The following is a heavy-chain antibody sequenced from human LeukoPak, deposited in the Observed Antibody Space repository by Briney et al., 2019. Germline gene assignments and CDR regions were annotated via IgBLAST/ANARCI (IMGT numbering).Heavy chain of an antibody. J-gene: IGHJ4*02. V-gene: IGHV3-30-3*01. D-gene: IGHD1-1*01. CDR1: GFTITSYA. CDR3: ARAGPNDHRFDY. Sequence: GGSLRLSCAASGFTITSYAMHWVRQAPGKGLEWVAVISYHGSSQYYADSVKGRFIISRDTLKNTVFLQMFSLRPEDTAIYYCARAGPNDHRFDYWGQGTLVTVSS. CDR2: ISYHGSSQ.